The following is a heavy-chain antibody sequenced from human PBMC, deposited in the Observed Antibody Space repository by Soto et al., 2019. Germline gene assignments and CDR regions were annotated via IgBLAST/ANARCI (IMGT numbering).Heavy chain of an antibody. J-gene: IGHJ5*02. V-gene: IGHV4-34*01. CDR3: ARGKGRYYYGSGTPPVWFDP. CDR1: GGSFSGYY. D-gene: IGHD3-10*01. Sequence: PSETLSLTCAVYGGSFSGYYWSWIRQPPGKGLEWIGEINHSGSTNYNPSLKSRVTISVDTSKNQFSLKLSSVTAADTAVYYCARGKGRYYYGSGTPPVWFDPWGQGTLVTVSS. CDR2: INHSGST.